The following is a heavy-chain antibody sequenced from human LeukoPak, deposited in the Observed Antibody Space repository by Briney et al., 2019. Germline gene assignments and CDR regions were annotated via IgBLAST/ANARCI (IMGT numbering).Heavy chain of an antibody. D-gene: IGHD3-22*01. J-gene: IGHJ4*02. CDR3: ARDPYYYDSSGYYYEDY. V-gene: IGHV1-2*02. Sequence: GASVKVSCKASGYTFTGYYMHWVRQAPGQGLEWMGWINPTSGGTNYAQKFQGRVTMTRDTSISTAYMELSRLRSDDTAVYYCARDPYYYDSSGYYYEDYWGQGTLVTVSS. CDR1: GYTFTGYY. CDR2: INPTSGGT.